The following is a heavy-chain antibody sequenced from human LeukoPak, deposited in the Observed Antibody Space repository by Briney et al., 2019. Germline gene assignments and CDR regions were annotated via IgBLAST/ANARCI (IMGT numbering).Heavy chain of an antibody. D-gene: IGHD1-1*01. J-gene: IGHJ3*02. CDR2: ISSSGNT. CDR3: ARWPTTQGTFDI. Sequence: SETLSLTCTVSGGSISPYYRIWIRQPAGKGLEWIGRISSSGNTNYNPSLKSRVSLSVDTSKNQFSLKLNSVTAADTAVYYCARWPTTQGTFDIWGQGTMVTVSS. V-gene: IGHV4-4*07. CDR1: GGSISPYY.